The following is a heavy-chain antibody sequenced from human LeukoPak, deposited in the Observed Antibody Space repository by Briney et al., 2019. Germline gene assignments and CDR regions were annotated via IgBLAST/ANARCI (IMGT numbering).Heavy chain of an antibody. D-gene: IGHD5-18*01. Sequence: GGSLRLSCAASGFTFSSYGMHWVRQAPGKGLEWVAFIRFDGSNKQYADSVKGRFTISRDNSKNTIYLQMNSLRAEDTAVYYCAKDGYSYGTFDYWGQGTLVTVSS. J-gene: IGHJ4*02. CDR2: IRFDGSNK. CDR3: AKDGYSYGTFDY. V-gene: IGHV3-30*02. CDR1: GFTFSSYG.